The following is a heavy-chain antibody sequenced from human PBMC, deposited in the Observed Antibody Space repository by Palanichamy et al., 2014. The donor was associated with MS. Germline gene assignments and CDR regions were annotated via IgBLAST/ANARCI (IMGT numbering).Heavy chain of an antibody. V-gene: IGHV1-2*02. J-gene: IGHJ6*02. CDR3: AKRGSKGFDV. Sequence: QEQLAQSGAEVKKPGASVKVSCKASGYTFNGYYIHWVRQAPGQGLEWMGWIKPNSGDTNYAQKFLDRVTMTRDTSISTAYMELSRLRSGDTAVYYCAKRGSKGFDVWGQGTTVSVSS. CDR2: IKPNSGDT. D-gene: IGHD5-12*01. CDR1: GYTFNGYY.